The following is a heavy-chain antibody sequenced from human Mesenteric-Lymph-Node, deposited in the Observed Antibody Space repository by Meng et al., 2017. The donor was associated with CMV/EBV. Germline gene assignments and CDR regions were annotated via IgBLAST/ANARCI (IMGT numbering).Heavy chain of an antibody. CDR2: INHSGST. J-gene: IGHJ5*02. V-gene: IGHV4-34*01. CDR1: GGSFSGYY. CDR3: ARGLKWGTSSGYLRFDP. Sequence: SETLSLTCAVYGGSFSGYYWSWIRQPPGKGLEWIGEINHSGSTNYKPSLKSRVTISVDTSKNQFSLKLSSVTAADTAVYYCARGLKWGTSSGYLRFDPWGQGTLVTVSS. D-gene: IGHD3-22*01.